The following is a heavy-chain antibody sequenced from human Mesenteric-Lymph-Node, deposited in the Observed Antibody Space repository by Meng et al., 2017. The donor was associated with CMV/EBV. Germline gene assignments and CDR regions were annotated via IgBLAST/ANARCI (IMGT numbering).Heavy chain of an antibody. CDR3: ARETDTGVLQVSSFDY. V-gene: IGHV6-1*01. D-gene: IGHD1-1*01. CDR2: TYYRSRWFS. Sequence: SQTPSLTRVISGDSVSNKGAAWSWIRQSPSRGLEWLGRTYYRSRWFSDYATSVKSRITFSPDASKNQISLQLNSVIPEDTAIYYCARETDTGVLQVSSFDYWGQGTLVTVSS. J-gene: IGHJ4*02. CDR1: GDSVSNKGAA.